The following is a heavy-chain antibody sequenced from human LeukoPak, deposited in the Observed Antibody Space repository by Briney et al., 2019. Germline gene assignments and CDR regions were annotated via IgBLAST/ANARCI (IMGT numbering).Heavy chain of an antibody. V-gene: IGHV4-34*01. Sequence: SETLSLTCAVYGGSFSGYYWSWIRQPPGKGLEWIGEINHSGSTNYNPSLKSRVTISVDTSKNQFSLKLSSVTAADTAVYYCARLYWGLGAFDIWGQGTMVTVSS. CDR3: ARLYWGLGAFDI. J-gene: IGHJ3*02. D-gene: IGHD3-16*01. CDR1: GGSFSGYY. CDR2: INHSGST.